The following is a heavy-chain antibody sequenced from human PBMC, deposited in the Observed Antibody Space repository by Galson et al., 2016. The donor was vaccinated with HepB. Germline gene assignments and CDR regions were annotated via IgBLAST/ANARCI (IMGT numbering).Heavy chain of an antibody. Sequence: SLRLSCAASGFIFISYSMNWVRQAPGKGLKWISYISSSSNSMYYADSVKGRFTISRDNAKTSLYLQMNSLRDEDTAVYYCVKGAGTIDYWGQGTLVTVSS. CDR1: GFIFISYS. J-gene: IGHJ4*02. D-gene: IGHD6-19*01. CDR2: ISSSSNSM. CDR3: VKGAGTIDY. V-gene: IGHV3-48*02.